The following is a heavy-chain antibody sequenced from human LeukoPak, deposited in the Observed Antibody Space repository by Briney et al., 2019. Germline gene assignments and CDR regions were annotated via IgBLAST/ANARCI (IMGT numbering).Heavy chain of an antibody. V-gene: IGHV3-74*01. Sequence: PGGSLRLSCAASGVTFSSYWMHWVRQAPGKGLVWVSRINTDGSSTSYADSVKGRFTTSRDNSKNTLYLQMNSLRAEDTAVYYCAKDRMATNIFKFDYWGQGILVTVSS. CDR1: GVTFSSYW. J-gene: IGHJ4*02. CDR3: AKDRMATNIFKFDY. CDR2: INTDGSST. D-gene: IGHD5-24*01.